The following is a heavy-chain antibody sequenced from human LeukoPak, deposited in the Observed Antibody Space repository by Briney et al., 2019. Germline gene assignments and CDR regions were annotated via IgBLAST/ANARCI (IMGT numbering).Heavy chain of an antibody. CDR1: GYTFASYY. J-gene: IGHJ4*02. Sequence: ASVKVSCKASGYTFASYYMHWVRQAPGQGREWMGIINPSGGSTSYAQKFQGRVTMTRDTSTSTVYMELSSLRSEDTAVYYCSVHSYGYKDHYWGQGTLVTVSS. D-gene: IGHD5-18*01. V-gene: IGHV1-46*01. CDR2: INPSGGST. CDR3: SVHSYGYKDHY.